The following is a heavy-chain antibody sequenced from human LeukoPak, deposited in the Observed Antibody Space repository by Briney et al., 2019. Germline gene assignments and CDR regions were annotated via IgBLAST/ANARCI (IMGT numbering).Heavy chain of an antibody. V-gene: IGHV4-61*02. J-gene: IGHJ4*02. CDR2: IYTSGST. CDR3: AGGAYDFWSGYPY. D-gene: IGHD3-3*01. CDR1: GYSISSGYY. Sequence: PSETLSLTCAVSGYSISSGYYWSWIRQPAGKGLEWIGRIYTSGSTNYNPSLKSRVTISVDTSKNQFSLKLSSVTAADTAVYYCAGGAYDFWSGYPYWGQGTLVTVSS.